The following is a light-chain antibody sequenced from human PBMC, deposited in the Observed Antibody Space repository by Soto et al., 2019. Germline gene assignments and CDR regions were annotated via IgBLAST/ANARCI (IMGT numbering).Light chain of an antibody. CDR3: QQVNRYPIT. CDR2: AAS. J-gene: IGKJ5*01. CDR1: LDISSA. Sequence: DIQLTHSPSFLSASVGDRVTITCRASLDISSALAWYQQKPGKAPMVLIHAASTLQSGVPARFSGSGSGTEFTLTINRLQPEDFATYYCQQVNRYPITFGQGTRLEIQ. V-gene: IGKV1-9*01.